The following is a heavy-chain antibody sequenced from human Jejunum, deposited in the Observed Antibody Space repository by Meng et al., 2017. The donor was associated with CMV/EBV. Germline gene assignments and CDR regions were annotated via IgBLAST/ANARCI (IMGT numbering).Heavy chain of an antibody. V-gene: IGHV3-43*01. Sequence: EVQLVESGGVVVHPGGSLRLSCAASGFSFADYTMQWVRQAPGKGLEWVSLITWDGGNTYYADSVEGRFTISRDNSKNYLYLQMTGLRTDDTALYYCWAMHLRRVSDFWGQGTLVTVSS. CDR2: ITWDGGNT. CDR3: WAMHLRRVSDF. J-gene: IGHJ4*02. CDR1: GFSFADYT. D-gene: IGHD4-17*01.